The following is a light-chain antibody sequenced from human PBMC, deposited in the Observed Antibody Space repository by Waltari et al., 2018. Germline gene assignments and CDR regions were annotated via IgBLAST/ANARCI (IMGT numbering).Light chain of an antibody. V-gene: IGLV2-14*03. CDR3: KSFTNRLTYV. CDR2: DVA. J-gene: IGLJ1*01. CDR1: ASAIGNYDH. Sequence: QSALTQPASVSGSPGQSITISCTGTASAIGNYDHLSWYQQHPGKAPKLIIYDVAKRPSGVSDRFSGSKSGNTASLTISGLQAEDEADYYCKSFTNRLTYVFGSGTKVSV.